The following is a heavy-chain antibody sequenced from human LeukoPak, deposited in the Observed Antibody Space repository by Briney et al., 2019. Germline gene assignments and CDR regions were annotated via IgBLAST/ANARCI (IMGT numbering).Heavy chain of an antibody. CDR2: IIPILGIA. CDR3: AREASEQLDY. D-gene: IGHD6-13*01. Sequence: ASVKVSCKASGGTFSSYAISWVRQAPGQGLEWMGRIIPILGIANYAQKFQGRVTITADKSTSTAYMELSSLRSEDTAMYYCAREASEQLDYWGQGTLVTVSS. J-gene: IGHJ4*02. CDR1: GGTFSSYA. V-gene: IGHV1-69*04.